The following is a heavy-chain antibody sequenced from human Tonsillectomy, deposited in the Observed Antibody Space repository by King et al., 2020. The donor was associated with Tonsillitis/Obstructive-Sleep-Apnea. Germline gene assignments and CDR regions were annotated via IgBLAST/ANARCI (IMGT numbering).Heavy chain of an antibody. Sequence: VQLVASGAGLVQPGGSLRLSCAGSGFTFSSYAMTWVRQAPGKGLEWVSSISGSGITPYYADSVQGRFTISKDNSKNTLYLQMNSLRAEDTAIYYCAKDSDIVVLPLLDSWGQGILVTVSS. CDR1: GFTFSSYA. V-gene: IGHV3-23*04. CDR2: ISGSGITP. J-gene: IGHJ4*02. D-gene: IGHD2-2*01. CDR3: AKDSDIVVLPLLDS.